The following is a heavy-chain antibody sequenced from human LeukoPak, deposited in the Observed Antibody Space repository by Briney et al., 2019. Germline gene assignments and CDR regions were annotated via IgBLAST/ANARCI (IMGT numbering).Heavy chain of an antibody. CDR2: IIPIFGTA. CDR3: ARDGLWFGESDISGAFDY. J-gene: IGHJ4*02. V-gene: IGHV1-69*01. D-gene: IGHD3-10*01. Sequence: SVKVSCKASGGTFSSYAISRVRQAPGQGLEWMGGIIPIFGTANYAQKFQGRVTITADESTSTAYMELSSLRSEDTAVYYCARDGLWFGESDISGAFDYWGQGTLVTVSS. CDR1: GGTFSSYA.